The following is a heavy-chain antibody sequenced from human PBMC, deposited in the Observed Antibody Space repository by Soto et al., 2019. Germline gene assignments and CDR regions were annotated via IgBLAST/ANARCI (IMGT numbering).Heavy chain of an antibody. CDR2: ISGGGGST. J-gene: IGHJ4*02. V-gene: IGHV3-23*01. CDR3: AKTETFNGYYNAFDY. D-gene: IGHD3-9*01. CDR1: GFSFAGYA. Sequence: GGSLRLSCAASGFSFAGYALTWVRLAPGKGLEWVASISGGGGSTYYADSVKGRFSISRDNSNRMVYLQMGSLTAGDTAVYYCAKTETFNGYYNAFDYWGQGTRVTVS.